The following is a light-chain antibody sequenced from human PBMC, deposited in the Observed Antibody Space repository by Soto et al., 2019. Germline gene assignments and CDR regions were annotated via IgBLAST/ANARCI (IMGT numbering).Light chain of an antibody. V-gene: IGKV1D-16*01. CDR3: QQYNIYPLT. CDR1: QDINSY. CDR2: AAS. Sequence: DVQMTQSPSSLSESVGDRVTITCRASQDINSYLAWYQQKPGNAPNSLIYAASSLQTGVPSRFSGSESGTDFTLTINNLQPEDSATYYCQQYNIYPLTFGGGTKVEIK. J-gene: IGKJ4*01.